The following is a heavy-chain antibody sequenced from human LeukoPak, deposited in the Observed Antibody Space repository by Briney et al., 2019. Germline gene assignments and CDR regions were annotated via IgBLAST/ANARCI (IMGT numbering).Heavy chain of an antibody. CDR3: ATARPQYYYDSSGHYYY. J-gene: IGHJ4*02. Sequence: SETLSLTCAVYGGSFSGYYWSWIRQPPGKGLEWIGEINHSGSTNYNPSLKSRVTISVDTSKNQFSLKLSSVTAADTAVYYCATARPQYYYDSSGHYYYWGQGTLVTVSS. V-gene: IGHV4-34*01. CDR2: INHSGST. CDR1: GGSFSGYY. D-gene: IGHD3-22*01.